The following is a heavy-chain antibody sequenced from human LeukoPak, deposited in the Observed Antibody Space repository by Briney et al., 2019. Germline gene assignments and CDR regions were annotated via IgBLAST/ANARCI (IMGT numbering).Heavy chain of an antibody. J-gene: IGHJ4*02. CDR3: ARGERLGPDF. CDR1: GGSISSYY. V-gene: IGHV4-59*01. CDR2: IYYSGST. Sequence: SETLSLTCTVSGGSISSYYWSWIRQPPGKGLEWIGYIYYSGSTNYNPSLQSRVTISVDTSRGHFSLKLSSATAADTAVYYCARGERLGPDFWGQGTLVTVSS. D-gene: IGHD1-1*01.